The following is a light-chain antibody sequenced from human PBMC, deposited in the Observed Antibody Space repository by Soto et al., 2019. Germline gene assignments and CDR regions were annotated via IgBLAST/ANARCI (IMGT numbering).Light chain of an antibody. CDR2: DAS. V-gene: IGKV3D-20*02. CDR3: QQRSNWL. CDR1: QSISSTY. J-gene: IGKJ3*01. Sequence: ETVLTQSPGTLSVSPGGRATLSCRASQSISSTYLTLYHHKPGRAPRLLIYDASRRATGIPDRFSGSGSGTDFTLTISSLEPEDFAVYYCQQRSNWLFGPGTKVDI.